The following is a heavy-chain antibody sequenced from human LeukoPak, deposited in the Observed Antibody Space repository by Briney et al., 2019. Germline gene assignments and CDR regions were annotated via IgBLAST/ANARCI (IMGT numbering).Heavy chain of an antibody. Sequence: SETLSLTCTVSGGSISSYYWSWIRQPPGRGLEWIGYIYYSGSTNYNPSLKSRVTISVDTSKNQFSLKLSSVTAADTAVYYCARGSSSGWGAFDIWGQGTMVTVSS. CDR1: GGSISSYY. CDR3: ARGSSSGWGAFDI. J-gene: IGHJ3*02. V-gene: IGHV4-59*01. CDR2: IYYSGST. D-gene: IGHD6-6*01.